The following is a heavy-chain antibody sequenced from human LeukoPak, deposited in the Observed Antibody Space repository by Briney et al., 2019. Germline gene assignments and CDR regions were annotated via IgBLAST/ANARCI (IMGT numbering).Heavy chain of an antibody. V-gene: IGHV3-30*18. CDR2: IPYNEGNK. D-gene: IGHD4-17*01. CDR1: GFTFSSYA. CDR3: AKDVYGDYGGLDY. Sequence: GGSLRLSCAASGFTFSSYAMRWVRQAPGKGLEWVAVIPYNEGNKYYVDSVKGRFTISRDNSKNTLYLQMNSLRAEDTAVYYCAKDVYGDYGGLDYWGQGTLVTVSS. J-gene: IGHJ4*02.